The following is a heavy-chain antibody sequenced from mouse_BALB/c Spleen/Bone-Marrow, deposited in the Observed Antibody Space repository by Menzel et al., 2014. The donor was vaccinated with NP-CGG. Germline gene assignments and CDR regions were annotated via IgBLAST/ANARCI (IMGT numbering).Heavy chain of an antibody. CDR3: ARDGDYRYAWFAY. D-gene: IGHD2-14*01. J-gene: IGHJ3*01. V-gene: IGHV5-4*02. CDR1: GFTFSDYY. CDR2: ISDAGSYT. Sequence: EVKVVESGGGLVKPGGSLKLSCAASGFTFSDYYMYWVRQTPEKRLEWVATISDAGSYTYYPDSVKGRFTISRDNAKNNLYLQMISLKSEDTAMYYCARDGDYRYAWFAYWGQVTLVTVST.